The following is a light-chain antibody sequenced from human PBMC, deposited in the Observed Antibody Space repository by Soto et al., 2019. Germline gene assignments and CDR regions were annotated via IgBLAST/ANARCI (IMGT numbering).Light chain of an antibody. CDR2: EVS. CDR1: TTDVGSYKL. V-gene: IGLV2-23*02. Sequence: QSALTQPASVSGSPGQSITISCTGTTTDVGSYKLVSWYQQHPGKAPKLMIYEVSRRPSGVSNRFSGSKSGNTASLTTSGLQAEDEADYYCCSWAGSSTFYFFGSGTKVTVL. J-gene: IGLJ1*01. CDR3: CSWAGSSTFYF.